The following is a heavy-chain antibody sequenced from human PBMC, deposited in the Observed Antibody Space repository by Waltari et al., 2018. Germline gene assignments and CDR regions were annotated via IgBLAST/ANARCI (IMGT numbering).Heavy chain of an antibody. CDR3: ARGIQLWGRGSWYFDN. CDR1: GYIFTNYD. CDR2: VNTKTGNP. J-gene: IGHJ4*02. D-gene: IGHD3-16*01. Sequence: QVQLVQSGSELKKPGASVKVSCKASGYIFTNYDMNWVRQAPGQGLEWMGWVNTKTGNPTYAQGCRGRFVFSLDTSVSTASLQISSLKAEDTAVYYCARGIQLWGRGSWYFDNWGQGTLVTVSS. V-gene: IGHV7-4-1*02.